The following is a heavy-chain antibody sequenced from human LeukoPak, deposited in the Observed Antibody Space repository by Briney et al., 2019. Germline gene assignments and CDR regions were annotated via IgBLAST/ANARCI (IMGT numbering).Heavy chain of an antibody. D-gene: IGHD4-17*01. CDR2: IWYDGSNK. Sequence: PGGSLRLSCAASGFTFSSYGMHWVRQAPGKGMEWVAVIWYDGSNKYYADSVKGRFTISRDNSKNTLYMQMNSLSAEYTAVFYCAKIADYVARRTYFIHVSGNGATFTVSS. J-gene: IGHJ6*03. CDR3: AKIADYVARRTYFIHV. CDR1: GFTFSSYG. V-gene: IGHV3-33*06.